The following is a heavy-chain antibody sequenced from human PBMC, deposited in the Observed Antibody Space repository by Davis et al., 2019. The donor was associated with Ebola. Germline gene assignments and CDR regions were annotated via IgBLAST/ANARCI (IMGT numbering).Heavy chain of an antibody. CDR2: IKSKTDGGTT. CDR1: GFTFSSYA. D-gene: IGHD6-13*01. J-gene: IGHJ4*02. Sequence: GESPKTPRAASGFTFSSYAMSWVRQAPGKGLEWVGRIKSKTDGGTTDYAAPVKGRFTISRDDSKNTLYLQMNSLKTEDTAVYYCTTTAFIAAASRKIDYWGQGTLVTVSS. V-gene: IGHV3-15*01. CDR3: TTTAFIAAASRKIDY.